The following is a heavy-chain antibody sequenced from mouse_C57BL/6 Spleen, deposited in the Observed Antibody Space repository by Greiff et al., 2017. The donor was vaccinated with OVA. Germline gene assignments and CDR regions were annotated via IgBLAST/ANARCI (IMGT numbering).Heavy chain of an antibody. CDR3: ARNWDCDY. J-gene: IGHJ2*01. V-gene: IGHV5-4*03. CDR2: ISDGGSYT. Sequence: EVKLQESGGGLVKPGGSLKLSCAASGFTFSSYAMSWVRQTPEKRLEWVATISDGGSYTYYPDNVKGRFTISRDNAKNNLYLQMSHLKSEDTAMYYCARNWDCDYWGQGTTLTVSS. CDR1: GFTFSSYA. D-gene: IGHD4-1*01.